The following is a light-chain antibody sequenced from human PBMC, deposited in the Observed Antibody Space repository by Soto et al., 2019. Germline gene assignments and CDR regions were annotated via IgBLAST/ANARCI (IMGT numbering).Light chain of an antibody. CDR2: ETD. CDR3: GTWDSSLSAWV. J-gene: IGLJ3*02. CDR1: SSNIGNCY. V-gene: IGLV1-51*01. Sequence: QSVLTQPPSVSAAPGQKVTISCSGSSSNIGNCYVSWYRQLPGTAPKLLIYETDKRTTGTPERFSGSKSGTSATLGITGLQTGDEADYYCGTWDSSLSAWVFGGGTKVTVL.